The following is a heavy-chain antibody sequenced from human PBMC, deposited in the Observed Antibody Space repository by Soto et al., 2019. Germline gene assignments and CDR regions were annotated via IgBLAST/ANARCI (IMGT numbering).Heavy chain of an antibody. CDR2: IYSSGST. CDR3: ARERIWFGESDYYYDY. V-gene: IGHV4-59*01. CDR1: GDLFNQYD. J-gene: IGHJ4*02. Sequence: QLQESGPGLVRASETLSLTCTVSGDLFNQYDWSWIRQPPGKGLEWIGNIYSSGSTNYNPSLKRRVTISLGASKNQFSLKLGSVTAADTAVYYCARERIWFGESDYYYDYWGQGALVTVSS. D-gene: IGHD3-10*01.